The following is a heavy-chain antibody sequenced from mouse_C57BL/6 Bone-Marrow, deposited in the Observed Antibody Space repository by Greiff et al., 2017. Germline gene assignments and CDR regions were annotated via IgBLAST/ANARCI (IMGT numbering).Heavy chain of an antibody. CDR1: GYAFSSSW. D-gene: IGHD1-1*01. CDR3: ARGGYYYGSSYDAMDH. V-gene: IGHV1-82*01. J-gene: IGHJ4*01. CDR2: IYPGDGDT. Sequence: VQLQQSGPELVKPGASVKISCKASGYAFSSSWMNWVKQRPGKGLEWIGRIYPGDGDTNYNGKFKGKATLTADKYSSTAYMQLSSLTSEDSAVYFCARGGYYYGSSYDAMDHWGQGTSVTVSS.